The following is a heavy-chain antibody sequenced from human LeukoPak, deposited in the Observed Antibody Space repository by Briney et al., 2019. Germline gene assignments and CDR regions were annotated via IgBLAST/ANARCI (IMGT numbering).Heavy chain of an antibody. CDR2: IYTSGST. D-gene: IGHD1-26*01. CDR3: ARLELNPRRWFDP. CDR1: GGSISSYY. J-gene: IGHJ5*02. V-gene: IGHV4-4*09. Sequence: SETLSLTCTVSGGSISSYYWSWIRQPPGKGLEWIGYIYTSGSTSYNPSLKGRVTISVDTSKNQFSLKLSSVTAADTAVYYCARLELNPRRWFDPWGQGTLVTVSS.